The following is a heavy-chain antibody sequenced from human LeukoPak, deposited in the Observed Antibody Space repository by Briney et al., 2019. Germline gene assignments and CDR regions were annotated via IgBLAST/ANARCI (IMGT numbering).Heavy chain of an antibody. V-gene: IGHV4-39*01. D-gene: IGHD4-11*01. J-gene: IGHJ4*02. CDR2: IYYSGST. CDR1: GDSISSSSYY. Sequence: SETLSLTCTVSGDSISSSSYYWGWIRQPPGKGLEWIGSIYYSGSTYYNPSLKSRVTISVDTSKNQFSLKLSSVTAADTAVYYCARTAYSNYVIDYWGQGTLVTVSS. CDR3: ARTAYSNYVIDY.